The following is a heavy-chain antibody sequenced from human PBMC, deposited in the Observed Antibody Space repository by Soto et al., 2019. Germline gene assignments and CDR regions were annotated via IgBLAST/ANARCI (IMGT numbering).Heavy chain of an antibody. D-gene: IGHD3-10*01. J-gene: IGHJ4*02. Sequence: EVQLVESGGGSVQTGGSLKISCAASGFTFGSYWMDWVRQAPGKGLVWVSRINGDGSRITYADSVKGRFTISRDNAQNTLYLQMNRLRADDSAVYYCSRETLWFGESPRSGGQGTLATVSS. CDR3: SRETLWFGESPRS. CDR1: GFTFGSYW. CDR2: INGDGSRI. V-gene: IGHV3-74*01.